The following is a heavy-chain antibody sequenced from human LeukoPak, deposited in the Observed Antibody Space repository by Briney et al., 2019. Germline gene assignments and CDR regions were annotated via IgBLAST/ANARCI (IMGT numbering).Heavy chain of an antibody. Sequence: ASVKVSCKVSGYTLTELSMHWVRQAPGKGLEWMGGFDPEDGVTIYAQKFQGRVTMTEDTSTDTAYMKLSSLRSEDTAVYYCATDRMWYSSSWYYFDYWGQGTLVTVSS. V-gene: IGHV1-24*01. CDR3: ATDRMWYSSSWYYFDY. CDR2: FDPEDGVT. D-gene: IGHD6-13*01. J-gene: IGHJ4*02. CDR1: GYTLTELS.